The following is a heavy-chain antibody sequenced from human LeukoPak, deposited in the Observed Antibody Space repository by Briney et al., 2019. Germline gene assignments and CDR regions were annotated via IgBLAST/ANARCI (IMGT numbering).Heavy chain of an antibody. CDR3: VRDWPGDSYGADP. Sequence: GGSLRLSCAASGFTFSSYSMNWVRQAPGKGLEWVANIKQDGSEKYYVDSVKGRFTISRDNAKNSLYLQMNSLRADDTAVYYCVRDWPGDSYGADPWGQGTLVTVSS. J-gene: IGHJ5*02. CDR1: GFTFSSYS. CDR2: IKQDGSEK. V-gene: IGHV3-7*01. D-gene: IGHD5-18*01.